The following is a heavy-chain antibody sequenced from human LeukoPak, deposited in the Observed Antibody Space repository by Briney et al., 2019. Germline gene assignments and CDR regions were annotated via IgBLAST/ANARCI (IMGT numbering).Heavy chain of an antibody. J-gene: IGHJ3*02. D-gene: IGHD3-22*01. CDR2: IYHSGST. V-gene: IGHV4-38-2*02. Sequence: PSETLSLTCTVSGYSISSGYYWGWIRQPPGKGLEWIGIIYHSGSTYYNPPLKSRVTISVDTSKNQFSLKLSSVTAADTAVYYCARGRRVTYYYDSSGDNDAFDIWGQGTMVTVSS. CDR1: GYSISSGYY. CDR3: ARGRRVTYYYDSSGDNDAFDI.